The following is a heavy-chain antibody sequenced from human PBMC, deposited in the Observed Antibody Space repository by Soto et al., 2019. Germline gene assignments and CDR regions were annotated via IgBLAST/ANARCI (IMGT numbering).Heavy chain of an antibody. V-gene: IGHV3-7*01. D-gene: IGHD3-10*01. Sequence: GGSLRRSCAASGFTFSSYWMSWVRQTPGKGLEWVANIKQDGSEKYYVDSVKGRFTISRDNAKNSLYLQMNSLRAEDTAVYYCARLLSYYYGSGRRPNDYWGQGTLVTVSS. CDR2: IKQDGSEK. CDR1: GFTFSSYW. CDR3: ARLLSYYYGSGRRPNDY. J-gene: IGHJ4*02.